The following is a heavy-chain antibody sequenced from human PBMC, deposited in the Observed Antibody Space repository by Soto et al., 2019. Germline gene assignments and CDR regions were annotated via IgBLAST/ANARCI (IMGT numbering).Heavy chain of an antibody. D-gene: IGHD3-22*01. J-gene: IGHJ6*02. Sequence: QVQVVESGGGVVQPGRSLRLSCAASGFTFSGYGMHWVRQAPGRGLEWVSLIWYDGSNKYYADSVKGRFTISRDNFQNTLYLQMNSLRAEDTAVYYCARDRTRYYDSSGYRYYYGMDVWGQGTTVTVSS. CDR2: IWYDGSNK. V-gene: IGHV3-33*01. CDR1: GFTFSGYG. CDR3: ARDRTRYYDSSGYRYYYGMDV.